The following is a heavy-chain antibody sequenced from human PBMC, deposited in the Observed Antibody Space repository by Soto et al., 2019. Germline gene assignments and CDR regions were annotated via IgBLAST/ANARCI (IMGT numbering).Heavy chain of an antibody. CDR1: GFTFSSYW. CDR2: INSDGSST. V-gene: IGHV3-74*01. CDR3: ARVVGVAVAREYGMDV. J-gene: IGHJ6*02. D-gene: IGHD6-19*01. Sequence: GGSLRLSCAASGFTFSSYWMHWVRQAPGKGLVWVSRINSDGSSTSYADSVKGRFTISRDNAKNTLYLQMNSLRAEDTAVYYCARVVGVAVAREYGMDVWGQGTTVTVSS.